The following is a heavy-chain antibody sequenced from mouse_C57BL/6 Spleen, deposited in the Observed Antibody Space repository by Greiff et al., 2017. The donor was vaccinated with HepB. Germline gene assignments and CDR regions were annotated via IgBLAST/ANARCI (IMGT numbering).Heavy chain of an antibody. V-gene: IGHV2-2*01. D-gene: IGHD6-1*01. J-gene: IGHJ4*01. CDR2: IWSGGRT. CDR3: AKTNPDAMDY. CDR1: GFSLTSYG. Sequence: QVQLQQSGPGLVQPSQSLSITCTVSGFSLTSYGVHWVRQSPGKGLEWLGVIWSGGRTDYNAAFISRLSISKDNSKSQVFFKMNSLQADDTAIYYCAKTNPDAMDYWGQGTSVTVSS.